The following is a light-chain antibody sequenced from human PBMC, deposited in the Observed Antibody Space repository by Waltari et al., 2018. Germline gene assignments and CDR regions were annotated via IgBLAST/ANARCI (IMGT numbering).Light chain of an antibody. V-gene: IGLV3-10*01. J-gene: IGLJ2*01. CDR1: ALPNKY. CDR2: EDN. Sequence: SYELTQPPSVSVSPGQTARITCSGDALPNKYGYWYQQKSGQAPVLVIDEDNKRRSGIPERFSGSSSGTMVTLTISGAQVEDEGDYYCYSTDRTGKQRVFGGGTKLTVL. CDR3: YSTDRTGKQRV.